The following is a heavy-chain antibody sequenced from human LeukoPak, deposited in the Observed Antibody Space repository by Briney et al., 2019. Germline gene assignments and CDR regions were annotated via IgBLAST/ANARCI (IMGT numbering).Heavy chain of an antibody. D-gene: IGHD3-16*01. Sequence: PGGSLRLSCAASGFAFNTYAMNWVRQAPGKGLEWVTVTSNDGSKKYYADSVKGRFTISRDNSKNTLYLQMNSLRAEDTAIYYCATARGPAWFGGVLDYWGQGILVTVSS. CDR2: TSNDGSKK. CDR1: GFAFNTYA. V-gene: IGHV3-30*04. CDR3: ATARGPAWFGGVLDY. J-gene: IGHJ4*02.